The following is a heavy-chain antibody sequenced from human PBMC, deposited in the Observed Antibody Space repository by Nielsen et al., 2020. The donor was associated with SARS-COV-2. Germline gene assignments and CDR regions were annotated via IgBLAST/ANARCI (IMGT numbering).Heavy chain of an antibody. CDR1: GVTVSYNY. CDR2: FYTGGGT. J-gene: IGHJ6*02. D-gene: IGHD3-10*01. V-gene: IGHV3-53*05. Sequence: GESLKISCAASGVTVSYNYMSWVRQAPGKGLEWVSVFYTGGGTKYADSVRGRFTLSRDNSENTFYLQMNSLRPGDTAVYYCARASYYGSGIGTAWGQGTTVTVSS. CDR3: ARASYYGSGIGTA.